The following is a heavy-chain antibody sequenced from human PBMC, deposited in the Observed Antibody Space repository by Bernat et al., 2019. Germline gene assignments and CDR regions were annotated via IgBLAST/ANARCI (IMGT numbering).Heavy chain of an antibody. Sequence: QVQLQESGPGLVKPSETLSLTCAVSGAYINGFYWTWIRQPPGKGLEWIGYIYFSGSTNHNPSLSSRVTMSVDTSKNLFSLNLTSVTPADSAVYYCARGTSEFVYWGQGVLVTVSS. V-gene: IGHV4-59*01. CDR3: ARGTSEFVY. CDR1: GAYINGFY. CDR2: IYFSGST. J-gene: IGHJ4*02.